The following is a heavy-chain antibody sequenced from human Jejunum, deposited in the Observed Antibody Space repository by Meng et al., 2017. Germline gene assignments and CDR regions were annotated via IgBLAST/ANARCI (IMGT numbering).Heavy chain of an antibody. J-gene: IGHJ4*02. CDR3: ARDRGAAGTDY. V-gene: IGHV3-11*01. Sequence: QVRLVEFGGALLRTGGSMSVSCSVSGFTFSNFYMRWIRMAPGKGLEWVSDISPTSSNIYYADAVKGRFTISRDNAKNSMYLHMNSLRADDTAVYYCARDRGAAGTDYWGKGTLVTVSS. CDR1: GFTFSNFY. D-gene: IGHD6-25*01. CDR2: ISPTSSNI.